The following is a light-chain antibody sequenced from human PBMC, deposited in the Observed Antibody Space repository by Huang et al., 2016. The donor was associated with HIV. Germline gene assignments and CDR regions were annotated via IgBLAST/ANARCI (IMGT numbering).Light chain of an antibody. J-gene: IGKJ4*01. CDR1: QSVSSN. V-gene: IGKV3-15*01. CDR3: QQYNNWPPLT. Sequence: EVGMTQSPATLSVSPGERATLSCRARQSVSSNLAWYQHKPGQAPRLLIYGASTRATGVPDRISGSGSGTEFTLTISSLQSEDYAVYYCQQYNNWPPLTFGGGTKVEIK. CDR2: GAS.